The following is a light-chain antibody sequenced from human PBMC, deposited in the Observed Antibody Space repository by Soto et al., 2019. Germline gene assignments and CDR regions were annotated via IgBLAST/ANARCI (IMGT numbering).Light chain of an antibody. V-gene: IGKV2-28*01. CDR1: QSLLQRNGYNY. CDR2: LGS. Sequence: IVMTQSPLSLPVTPGEPASISCRSSQSLLQRNGYNYVDWYLQKPGQSPQLLIYLGSYRASGVPDRFSGSGSGTELTLKISRVEADDVGIYYCMQALQTSFTFGPGTKVDIK. J-gene: IGKJ3*01. CDR3: MQALQTSFT.